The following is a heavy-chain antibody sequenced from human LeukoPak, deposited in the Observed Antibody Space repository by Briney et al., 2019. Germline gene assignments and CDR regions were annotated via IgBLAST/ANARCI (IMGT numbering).Heavy chain of an antibody. D-gene: IGHD6-19*01. J-gene: IGHJ4*02. CDR2: IIPIFGTA. V-gene: IGHV1-69*13. CDR3: VTYHESGSHVAGNY. Sequence: SVKVSCKASGGTFSSYAISWVRQAPGQGLEWMGGIIPIFGTANYAQKFQGRVTITADESTSTAYMELSSLKSEDTAVYYCVTYHESGSHVAGNYWGQGTLVTVSS. CDR1: GGTFSSYA.